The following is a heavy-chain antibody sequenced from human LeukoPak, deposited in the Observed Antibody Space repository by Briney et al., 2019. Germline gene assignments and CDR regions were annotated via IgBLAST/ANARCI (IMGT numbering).Heavy chain of an antibody. CDR3: ARFTYCDFWSGPPSAYGMDV. V-gene: IGHV1-8*01. D-gene: IGHD3-3*01. CDR2: MNPNSGNT. Sequence: ASVKVSCKASGYTFTSYDINWVRQATGQGLEWMGWMNPNSGNTGYAQKFQGRVTMTRNTSISTAYMELSSLRSEDTAVYYCARFTYCDFWSGPPSAYGMDVWGQGTTVTVSS. CDR1: GYTFTSYD. J-gene: IGHJ6*02.